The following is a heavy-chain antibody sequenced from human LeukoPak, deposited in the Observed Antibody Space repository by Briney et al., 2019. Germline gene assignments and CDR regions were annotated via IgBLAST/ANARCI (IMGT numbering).Heavy chain of an antibody. CDR1: GFTFSSYS. J-gene: IGHJ4*02. CDR3: AKDIGGYSYGSGLGY. V-gene: IGHV3-48*04. Sequence: GGSLRLSCAASGFTFSSYSMNWVRQAPGKGLEWVSYISSSSSTIYYADSVKGRFTISRDNAKNSLYLQMNSLRAEDTALYYCAKDIGGYSYGSGLGYWGQGTLVTVSS. D-gene: IGHD5-18*01. CDR2: ISSSSSTI.